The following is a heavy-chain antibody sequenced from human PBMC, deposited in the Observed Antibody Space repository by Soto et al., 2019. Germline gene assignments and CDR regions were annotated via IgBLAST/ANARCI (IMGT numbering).Heavy chain of an antibody. CDR3: TWNADYCHGMAV. J-gene: IGHJ6*02. CDR1: GIPFIDAW. V-gene: IGHV3-15*01. D-gene: IGHD1-1*01. Sequence: EVQLVESGGGLVKPGGSLSLSCALSGIPFIDAWMSWVRQAPGKGLEWVGRIKSKGSGGTTDYAVPVQGRFTISREDSKNTMYLEMNRLKSEDTAVYYCTWNADYCHGMAVWGQGTTVTVSS. CDR2: IKSKGSGGTT.